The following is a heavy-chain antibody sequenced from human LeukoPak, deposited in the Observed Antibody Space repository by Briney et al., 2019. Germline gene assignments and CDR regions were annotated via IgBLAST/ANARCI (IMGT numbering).Heavy chain of an antibody. CDR3: ARGLYGGNSAEEFDY. CDR1: GFTFSSYS. J-gene: IGHJ4*02. D-gene: IGHD4-23*01. CDR2: IRSSSSYI. V-gene: IGHV3-21*01. Sequence: GGSLRLSCAASGFTFSSYSMNWVRQAPGKGLEWVSSIRSSSSYIYYADSVKGRFTISRDNAKNSLYLQMNSLRAEDTAVYYCARGLYGGNSAEEFDYWGQGTLVTVSS.